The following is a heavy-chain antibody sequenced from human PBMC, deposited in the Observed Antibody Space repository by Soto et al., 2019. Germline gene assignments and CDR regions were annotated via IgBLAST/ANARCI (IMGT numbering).Heavy chain of an antibody. CDR3: AAGGGLPRYY. CDR2: IYHSGST. V-gene: IGHV4-30-2*01. J-gene: IGHJ4*02. CDR1: GGSISSGGYS. D-gene: IGHD5-12*01. Sequence: SETLSLTCAVSGGSISSGGYSWGWIRQPPGKGLEWIGYIYHSGSTYYNPSLKSRVTISVDRSKNQFSLKLSSVTAADTAVYYCAAGGGLPRYYWGQGTLVTVSS.